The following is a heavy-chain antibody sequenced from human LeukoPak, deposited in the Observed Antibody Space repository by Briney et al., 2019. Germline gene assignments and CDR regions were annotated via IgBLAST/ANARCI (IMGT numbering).Heavy chain of an antibody. CDR1: GYTFTSYG. CDR3: ARDRALVIAAAGTSFPDY. Sequence: GASVKVSCKASGYTFTSYGISWVRQAPGQGLEWMGWISAYNGNTNYAQKLQGRVTMTTDTSTSTAYMELSRLRSDDTAVYYCARDRALVIAAAGTSFPDYWGQGTLVTVSS. D-gene: IGHD6-13*01. J-gene: IGHJ4*02. V-gene: IGHV1-18*01. CDR2: ISAYNGNT.